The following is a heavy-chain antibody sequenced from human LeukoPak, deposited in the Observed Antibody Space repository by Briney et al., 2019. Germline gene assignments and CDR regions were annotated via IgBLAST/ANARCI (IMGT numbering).Heavy chain of an antibody. V-gene: IGHV1-8*03. J-gene: IGHJ5*02. CDR1: GYTFTSYD. Sequence: ASVRVSCKASGYTFTSYDINWVRQATGRGLEWMGWMNPNSGDTGYAQKFQGRVTITRNTSISTAYMELSSLRSEDTAVYYCARGRDFWSGWANWFDPWGQGTLVTASS. CDR3: ARGRDFWSGWANWFDP. D-gene: IGHD3-3*01. CDR2: MNPNSGDT.